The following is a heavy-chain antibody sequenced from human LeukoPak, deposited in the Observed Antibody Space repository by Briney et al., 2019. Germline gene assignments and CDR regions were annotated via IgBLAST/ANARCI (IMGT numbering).Heavy chain of an antibody. CDR2: INPNSGGT. CDR3: ARDVGEYCSSTNCYASHY. D-gene: IGHD2-2*01. V-gene: IGHV1-2*02. CDR1: GYTFTGYY. J-gene: IGHJ4*02. Sequence: ASVKVSCKASGYTFTGYYMHWVRQAPGQGLEWMGWINPNSGGTNYAQKSQGRVTMTRDTSITTAYMELSSPRSDDTAVYYCARDVGEYCSSTNCYASHYWGQGTLVTVSS.